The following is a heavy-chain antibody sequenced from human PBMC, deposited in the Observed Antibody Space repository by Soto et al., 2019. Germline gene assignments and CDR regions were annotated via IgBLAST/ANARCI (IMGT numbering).Heavy chain of an antibody. V-gene: IGHV3-30*18. D-gene: IGHD6-6*01. Sequence: QVQLVESGGGVVQPGRSLRLSCAASGFTFSSYGMHWVRQAPGKGLEWVAVISYDGSNKYYADSVKGRFTISGDNSKNTLYLQMNSLRAEDTAVYYCAKDYGRQLVGGGFDYYYGMDVWGQGTTVTVSS. CDR3: AKDYGRQLVGGGFDYYYGMDV. J-gene: IGHJ6*02. CDR2: ISYDGSNK. CDR1: GFTFSSYG.